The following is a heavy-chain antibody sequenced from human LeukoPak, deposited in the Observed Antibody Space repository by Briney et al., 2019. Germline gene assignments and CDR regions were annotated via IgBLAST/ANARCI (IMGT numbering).Heavy chain of an antibody. Sequence: ASVKVSCKASGYTFTNSGISWVRQAPGQGLEWMGWINPNSGGTNYAQKFQGRVTMTRDTSISTAYMELSRVRSDDTAVYYCARGVGSSWTCDYWGQGTLVTVSS. CDR3: ARGVGSSWTCDY. D-gene: IGHD6-13*01. V-gene: IGHV1-2*02. CDR2: INPNSGGT. J-gene: IGHJ4*02. CDR1: GYTFTNSG.